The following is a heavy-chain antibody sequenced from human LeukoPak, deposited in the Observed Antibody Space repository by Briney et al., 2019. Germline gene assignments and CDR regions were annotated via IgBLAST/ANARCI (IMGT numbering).Heavy chain of an antibody. CDR1: GYTFTSSD. V-gene: IGHV1-8*01. J-gene: IGHJ3*02. CDR3: ARSSSTLSDAFDI. CDR2: TNPNSGNT. Sequence: ASVKVSCKASGYTFTSSDNNWVRQATGQGLEWMGWTNPNSGNTASAQKFQGRVTMTRNTSISTAYMELSSLRSEDTAVYYCARSSSTLSDAFDIWGQGTMVTVSS.